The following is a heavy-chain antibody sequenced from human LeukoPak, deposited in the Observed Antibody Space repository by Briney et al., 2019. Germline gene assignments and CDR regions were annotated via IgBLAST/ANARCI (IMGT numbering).Heavy chain of an antibody. V-gene: IGHV3-23*01. Sequence: PGGSLRLSCAASGFTFNSYAMSWVRQAPARGLEWVSAISGSGCSTYYADSVKGRFTISRDNSKNTLYLQMNSLRAEDTAVYYCAKDPNYGSGSYYFWYYYYGMDVWGQGTTVTVSS. CDR2: ISGSGCST. CDR1: GFTFNSYA. D-gene: IGHD3-10*01. CDR3: AKDPNYGSGSYYFWYYYYGMDV. J-gene: IGHJ6*02.